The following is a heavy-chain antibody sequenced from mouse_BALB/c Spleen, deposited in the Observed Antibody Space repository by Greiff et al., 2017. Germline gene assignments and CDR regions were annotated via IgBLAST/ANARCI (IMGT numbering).Heavy chain of an antibody. J-gene: IGHJ3*01. V-gene: IGHV8-12*01. CDR2: IYWDDDK. D-gene: IGHD2-3*01. Sequence: QVTLKVSGPGILQPSQTLSLTCSFSGFSLSTSGMGVSWIRQPSGKGLEWLAHIYWDDDKRYNPSLKSRLTISKDTSRNQVFLKITSVDTADTATYYCARRRNGYYGFAYWGQGTLVTVSA. CDR1: GFSLSTSGMG. CDR3: ARRRNGYYGFAY.